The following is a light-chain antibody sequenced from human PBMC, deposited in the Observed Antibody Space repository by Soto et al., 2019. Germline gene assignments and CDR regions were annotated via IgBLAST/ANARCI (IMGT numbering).Light chain of an antibody. J-gene: IGKJ1*01. CDR2: GAS. Sequence: EIVLTQSPETLSLSPGQSATLSCRASQSVSSRYFAWYQQKPGQAPRLLIYGASTRAAGVPDRVGGSGSGTDFTLTISGLEPDDFAVYYCNQYGSSPGTFGQGTKVEIK. CDR3: NQYGSSPGT. CDR1: QSVSSRY. V-gene: IGKV3-20*01.